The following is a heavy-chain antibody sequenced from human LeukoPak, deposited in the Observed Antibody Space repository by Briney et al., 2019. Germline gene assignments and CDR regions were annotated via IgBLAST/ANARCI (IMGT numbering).Heavy chain of an antibody. CDR1: GFTFGNSW. CDR2: INADGSTA. D-gene: IGHD1-14*01. J-gene: IGHJ3*01. CDR3: VVVVEPPDSDGFDV. V-gene: IGHV3-74*01. Sequence: GGSLRLSYAASGFTFGNSWVHWVRQAPGKGLVWVSLINADGSTATYADSVKGRFTISRDNARNTLSLQMNSLTIEDTAVYYCVVVVEPPDSDGFDVWGQGTMITVSS.